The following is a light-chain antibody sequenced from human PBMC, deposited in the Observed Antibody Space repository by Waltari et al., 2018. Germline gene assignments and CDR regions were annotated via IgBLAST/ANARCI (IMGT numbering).Light chain of an antibody. V-gene: IGKV3-20*01. CDR3: QHYGSSRRWT. CDR2: DAS. Sequence: EIVLTQSPGTLSLSPGERATLSCSASQSVSSSYLAWYQQKPGQAPRLLSYDASSRATGIPDRFSGSGSGTDFTLTISRLEPEDFAVYYCQHYGSSRRWTFGQGTKVEIK. J-gene: IGKJ1*01. CDR1: QSVSSSY.